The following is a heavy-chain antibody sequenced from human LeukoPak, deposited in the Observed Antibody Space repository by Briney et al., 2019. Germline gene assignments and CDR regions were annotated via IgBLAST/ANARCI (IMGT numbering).Heavy chain of an antibody. V-gene: IGHV1-18*01. D-gene: IGHD4-17*01. Sequence: GASVKVSCKGSGYTFTSFGINWVRQAPGQGLEWMGWISGKTNYAQKFQGRVTMTTDTSTSTAYMELRSLRSDDTAVYYCARGAGSSYGDYARDYWGQGTLVTVSS. CDR1: GYTFTSFG. J-gene: IGHJ4*02. CDR2: ISGKT. CDR3: ARGAGSSYGDYARDY.